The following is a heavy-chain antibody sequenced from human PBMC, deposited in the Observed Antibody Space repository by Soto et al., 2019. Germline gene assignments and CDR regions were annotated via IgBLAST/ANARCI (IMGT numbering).Heavy chain of an antibody. CDR3: ARVARVGATLGLYAY. V-gene: IGHV1-18*01. D-gene: IGHD1-26*01. CDR1: GYSFTSYG. Sequence: GASVKVSCKASGYSFTSYGISWVRQAPGQGLEWMGWISAYNGNTNYAQKLQGRVTMTTDTSTSTAYMELRSLRSDDTAVYYCARVARVGATLGLYAYWGQGTLVTVSS. J-gene: IGHJ4*02. CDR2: ISAYNGNT.